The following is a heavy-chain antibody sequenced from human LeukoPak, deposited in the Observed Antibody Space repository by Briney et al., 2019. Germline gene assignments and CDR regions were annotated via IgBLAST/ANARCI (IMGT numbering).Heavy chain of an antibody. CDR1: GYTFTSYG. J-gene: IGHJ4*02. D-gene: IGHD3-9*01. CDR3: ARQPEWGLTGYDYYFDY. V-gene: IGHV1-18*01. Sequence: ASVKVSCKASGYTFTSYGISWVRQAPGQGLEWMGWISAYNGNTNYAQKLQGRVTMTTDTSTSTAYMELRSLRSDDTAVYYCARQPEWGLTGYDYYFDYWGQGTLVTVSS. CDR2: ISAYNGNT.